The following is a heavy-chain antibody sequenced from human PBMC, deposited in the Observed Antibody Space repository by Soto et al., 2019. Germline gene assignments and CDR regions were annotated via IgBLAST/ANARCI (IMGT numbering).Heavy chain of an antibody. V-gene: IGHV1-3*01. Sequence: ASVKVSCKASGYTFTRYAMHWVRQAPGQRLEWMGWINAGNGNTKYSQKFQGRVTITRDTSASTAYMELSSMTAADTAVYYCALRSMAVVPEYWGQGTLVTVSS. D-gene: IGHD3-22*01. CDR1: GYTFTRYA. CDR2: INAGNGNT. J-gene: IGHJ4*02. CDR3: ALRSMAVVPEY.